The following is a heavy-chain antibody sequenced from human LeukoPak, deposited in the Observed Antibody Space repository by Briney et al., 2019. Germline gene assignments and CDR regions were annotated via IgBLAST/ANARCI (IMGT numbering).Heavy chain of an antibody. CDR1: GYIFTSFG. D-gene: IGHD3-10*01. CDR2: ISAYNGNT. V-gene: IGHV1-18*01. J-gene: IGHJ3*02. Sequence: GASVKVSCKSSGYIFTSFGITWVRQAPGQGLEWMGWISAYNGNTNYAQKFQGRVTMTTDTSTSTAYMELRSLRSDDTAVYYCARMYYGSTQGVFDIWGQGTMVTVSS. CDR3: ARMYYGSTQGVFDI.